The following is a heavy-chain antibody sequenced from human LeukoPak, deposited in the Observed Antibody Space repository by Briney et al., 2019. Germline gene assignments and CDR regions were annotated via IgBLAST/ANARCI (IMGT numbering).Heavy chain of an antibody. D-gene: IGHD3-22*01. Sequence: GGSLRLSRAASGFTFSSYWMSWVRQAPGKGLEWVANIKQDGSEKYYVDSVKGRFTISRDNAKNSLYLQMNSLRAEDTAVYYCARLELGAYYDSSGHLWGQGTLVTVSS. V-gene: IGHV3-7*01. CDR3: ARLELGAYYDSSGHL. J-gene: IGHJ4*02. CDR2: IKQDGSEK. CDR1: GFTFSSYW.